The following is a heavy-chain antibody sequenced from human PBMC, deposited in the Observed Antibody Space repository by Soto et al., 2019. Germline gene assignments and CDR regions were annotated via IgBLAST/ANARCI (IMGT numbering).Heavy chain of an antibody. CDR3: ASMVRGAPAGF. Sequence: EVQLVETGGGLIQPGGSLRLSCAASGLTVSTNYMSWVRQAPGKGLEWVSVVYSDGNTFYAGSVKGRFTISKDNSQNTIYLQMSRLRAEDTAMYYCASMVRGAPAGFWGQGTLVTVSS. D-gene: IGHD3-10*01. CDR1: GLTVSTNY. J-gene: IGHJ4*02. CDR2: VYSDGNT. V-gene: IGHV3-53*02.